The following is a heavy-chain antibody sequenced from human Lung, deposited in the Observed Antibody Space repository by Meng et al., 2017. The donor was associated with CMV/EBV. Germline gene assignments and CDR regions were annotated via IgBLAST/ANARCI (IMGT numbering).Heavy chain of an antibody. J-gene: IGHJ4*02. Sequence: CAVYGGSFSGYYWSWIRQPPGKGLEWIGEINHSGSTNYNPSLKSRVTISVDTSKNQFSLKLSSVTAADTAVYYCARAQLWPRRGFDYWGQGTLVTVSS. CDR2: INHSGST. CDR1: GGSFSGYY. D-gene: IGHD5-18*01. CDR3: ARAQLWPRRGFDY. V-gene: IGHV4-34*01.